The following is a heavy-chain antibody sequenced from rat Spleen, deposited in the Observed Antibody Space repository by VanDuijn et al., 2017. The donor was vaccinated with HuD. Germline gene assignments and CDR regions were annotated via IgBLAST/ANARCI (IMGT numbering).Heavy chain of an antibody. J-gene: IGHJ3*01. CDR1: GFTFNKYW. D-gene: IGHD1-2*01. Sequence: EVQLVESDGGLVQPGRSLKLSCAASGFTFNKYWMAWIRQAPGKGLEWVASITNTGGSIYYPDSVKGRFTISRDNAQNTLYLQMDSLRSEDTATYYCARHDSSYISVDWFSYWGQGTLVTVSS. V-gene: IGHV5-31*01. CDR3: ARHDSSYISVDWFSY. CDR2: ITNTGGSI.